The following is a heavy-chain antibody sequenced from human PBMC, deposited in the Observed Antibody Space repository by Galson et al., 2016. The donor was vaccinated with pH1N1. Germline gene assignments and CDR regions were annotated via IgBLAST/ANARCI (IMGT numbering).Heavy chain of an antibody. CDR3: AHREVMITNAFDF. CDR1: GFSLSTTGVG. J-gene: IGHJ3*01. Sequence: PALVKPPQTLTLACTFSGFSLSTTGVGVGWIRQPPGKALEWLALISWDDDRRFSPSLKSRLTITKDTSKNHVVLTMTNMDPMDTATYYCAHREVMITNAFDFWGQGTMVTVSS. CDR2: ISWDDDR. V-gene: IGHV2-5*02. D-gene: IGHD3-16*01.